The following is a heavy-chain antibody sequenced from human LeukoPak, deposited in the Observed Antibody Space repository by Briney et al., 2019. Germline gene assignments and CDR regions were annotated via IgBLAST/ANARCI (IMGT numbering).Heavy chain of an antibody. CDR1: GYTFTGYY. V-gene: IGHV7-4-1*02. J-gene: IGHJ6*03. CDR2: INTNTGNP. D-gene: IGHD3-16*01. Sequence: ASVKVSCKASGYTFTGYYMHWVRQAPGQGLEWMGWINTNTGNPTYAQGFTGRFVFSLDTSVSTAYLQISSLKAEDTAVYYCARAPEGGYYYYYYMDVWGKGTTVTVSS. CDR3: ARAPEGGYYYYYYMDV.